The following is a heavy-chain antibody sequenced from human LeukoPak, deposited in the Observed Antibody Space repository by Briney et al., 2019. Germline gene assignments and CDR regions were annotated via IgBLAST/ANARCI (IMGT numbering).Heavy chain of an antibody. CDR3: AKSNGYGLVDI. Sequence: SETLSLTCTVSGGSISHYVWSWIRQSPGKGLEWIGYINDSGNTKYNPSLESRVTISIDTSKNQFSLNLYPVTAADTAVYYCAKSNGYGLVDIWGQGTMVTVSS. CDR2: INDSGNT. CDR1: GGSISHYV. J-gene: IGHJ3*02. V-gene: IGHV4-59*01. D-gene: IGHD3-10*01.